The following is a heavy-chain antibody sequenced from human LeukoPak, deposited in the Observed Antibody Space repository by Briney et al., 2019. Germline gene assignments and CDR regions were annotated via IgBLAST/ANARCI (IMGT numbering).Heavy chain of an antibody. Sequence: TGGSLRLSCVASGFTFSSYWMSWVRQAPGKGQEWVATIKQDGSEKYYVDSVKGRFTFSRDNAKNSLYLQMSSLRAEDTAVYYCANYDSRGLGLDYAGQGTLVTVSS. CDR1: GFTFSSYW. V-gene: IGHV3-7*01. D-gene: IGHD3-22*01. CDR3: ANYDSRGLGLDY. CDR2: IKQDGSEK. J-gene: IGHJ4*02.